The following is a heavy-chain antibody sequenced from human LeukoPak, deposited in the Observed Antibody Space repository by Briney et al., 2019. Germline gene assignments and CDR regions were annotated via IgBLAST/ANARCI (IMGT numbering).Heavy chain of an antibody. CDR1: GFTGSNNY. Sequence: GGSLRLSCAASGFTGSNNYMSWVRQAPGKGLEWVSAIHSSGGTYYADSVKGRFTISRDTSKNTLYLQINSLRVEDTAVYYCIVFGDSNHWGQGTLVTVSS. J-gene: IGHJ5*02. CDR3: IVFGDSNH. V-gene: IGHV3-53*01. D-gene: IGHD4-17*01. CDR2: IHSSGGT.